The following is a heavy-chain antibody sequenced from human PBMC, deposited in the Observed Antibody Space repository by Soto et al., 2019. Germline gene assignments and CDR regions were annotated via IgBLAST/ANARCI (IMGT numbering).Heavy chain of an antibody. J-gene: IGHJ4*02. CDR2: IFHTGSA. Sequence: QVQLQESGPGLMKPSGTLSLTCAVSGGSITSNWWSWVRQPPGKGLEWIAEIFHTGSANYNPYLMGRLTISMDKSRSHLSLTLNAVTAADTAVYYCARHIAVSGTRGFDHWGQGTLVTVSS. CDR3: ARHIAVSGTRGFDH. D-gene: IGHD2-21*01. V-gene: IGHV4-4*02. CDR1: GGSITSNW.